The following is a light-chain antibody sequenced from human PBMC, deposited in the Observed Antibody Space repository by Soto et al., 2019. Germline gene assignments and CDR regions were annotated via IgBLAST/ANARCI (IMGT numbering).Light chain of an antibody. CDR3: LQYHNLWA. Sequence: ILMTQSPATVSVSPGESATPSCRASQNIYYNVAWYQQRPGQAPRLLIYRASTRAPGVPARFSGSGSGTEFTLTISSLQPEDFTVYSCLQYHNLWAFGQGTKVEI. CDR1: QNIYYN. J-gene: IGKJ1*01. CDR2: RAS. V-gene: IGKV3-15*01.